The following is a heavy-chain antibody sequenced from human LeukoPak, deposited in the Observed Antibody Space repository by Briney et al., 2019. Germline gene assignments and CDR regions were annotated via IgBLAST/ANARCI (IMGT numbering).Heavy chain of an antibody. J-gene: IGHJ4*02. V-gene: IGHV1-69*02. Sequence: ASVKVSCKASGGTFSSYTISWVRQAPGQGLEWMGRIIPILGIANYAQKFQGRVTITADKSTSTAYMELSSLRSEDTAVYYCAVYPTGIAGAAFDYWGQGTLVTVSS. CDR2: IIPILGIA. CDR1: GGTFSSYT. CDR3: AVYPTGIAGAAFDY. D-gene: IGHD1-26*01.